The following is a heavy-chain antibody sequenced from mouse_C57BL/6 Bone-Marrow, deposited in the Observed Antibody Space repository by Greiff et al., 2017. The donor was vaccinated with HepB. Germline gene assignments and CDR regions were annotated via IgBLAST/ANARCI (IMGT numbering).Heavy chain of an antibody. D-gene: IGHD1-1*01. CDR2: IYPRSGNT. Sequence: QVQLKESGAELARPGASVKLSCKASGYTFTSYGISWVKQRTGQGLEWIGEIYPRSGNTYYNEKFKGKATLTADKSSSTAYMELRSLTSEDSAVYFCARTYYAWFAYWGQGTLVTVSA. CDR1: GYTFTSYG. V-gene: IGHV1-81*01. J-gene: IGHJ3*01. CDR3: ARTYYAWFAY.